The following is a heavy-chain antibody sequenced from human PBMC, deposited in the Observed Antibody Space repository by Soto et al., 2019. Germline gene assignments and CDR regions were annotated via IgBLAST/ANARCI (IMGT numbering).Heavy chain of an antibody. CDR3: ALRYCSGGTCSDDAFDI. CDR2: INPNNGGT. D-gene: IGHD2-15*01. Sequence: QVQLVQSGAEVKKPGASVKVSCKASGYTFTAYYIHWVRQAPGQGLEWMGWINPNNGGTNYAQKFQGRVTMTRDTSISTAYMELSRLRSDDTAVYYCALRYCSGGTCSDDAFDIWAQGTMVTVSS. J-gene: IGHJ3*02. CDR1: GYTFTAYY. V-gene: IGHV1-2*02.